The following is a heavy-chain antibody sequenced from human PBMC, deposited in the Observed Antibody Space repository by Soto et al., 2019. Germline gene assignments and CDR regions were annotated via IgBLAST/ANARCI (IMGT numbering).Heavy chain of an antibody. CDR2: IYSDGTT. Sequence: RRLSCAASGFTVSSNYMSWVRQAPGKGLEWVSVIYSDGTTYYADSVKGRFTISRDNSKNMLYLQMNSLRAEDTAVYYCARDRSGSSGYYGMDVWGQGTTVTVSS. D-gene: IGHD3-10*01. CDR1: GFTVSSNY. J-gene: IGHJ6*02. V-gene: IGHV3-53*01. CDR3: ARDRSGSSGYYGMDV.